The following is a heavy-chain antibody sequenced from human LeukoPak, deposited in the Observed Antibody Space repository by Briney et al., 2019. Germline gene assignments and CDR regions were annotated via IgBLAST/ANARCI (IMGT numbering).Heavy chain of an antibody. CDR2: IDPSDSYT. D-gene: IGHD2-2*01. Sequence: GESLKISCKGSGYSFTSYWISWVRQMPGKGLEWMGRIDPSDSYTNYSPSFQGHVTISADKSISTAYLQWSSLKASDTAMYYCARLAYCSSTSCYVTRYYYYGMDVWGQGTTVTVSS. V-gene: IGHV5-10-1*01. CDR3: ARLAYCSSTSCYVTRYYYYGMDV. J-gene: IGHJ6*02. CDR1: GYSFTSYW.